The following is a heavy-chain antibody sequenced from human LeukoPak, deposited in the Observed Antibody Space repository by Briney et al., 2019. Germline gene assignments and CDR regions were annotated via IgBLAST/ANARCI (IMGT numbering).Heavy chain of an antibody. CDR1: GYTFTGYY. Sequence: ASVKVSCKASGYTFTGYYMHWVRQAPGQGLESMGRINPNSGGTNYAQKFQGRVTMTRDTSISTAYMELSRLRSDDTAVYYCARTYYYGSGSTDYYYYYYMDVWGKGTTVTVSS. J-gene: IGHJ6*03. V-gene: IGHV1-2*06. CDR3: ARTYYYGSGSTDYYYYYYMDV. CDR2: INPNSGGT. D-gene: IGHD3-10*01.